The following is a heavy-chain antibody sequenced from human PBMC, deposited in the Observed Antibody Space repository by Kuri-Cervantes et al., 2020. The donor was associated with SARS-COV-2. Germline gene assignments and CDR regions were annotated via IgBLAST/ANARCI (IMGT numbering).Heavy chain of an antibody. J-gene: IGHJ4*02. CDR1: GFSLSTSGMC. Sequence: SGPTLVKPTQTLTLTCTLSGFSLSTSGMCVSWIRRPPGKALEWLARIDWDDDKYYSTSLKTRLTISKDTSKNQVVLTMTNMDPVDTATYYCARMFDYGDGLDYWGQGTLVTVSS. D-gene: IGHD4-17*01. CDR3: ARMFDYGDGLDY. CDR2: IDWDDDK. V-gene: IGHV2-70*11.